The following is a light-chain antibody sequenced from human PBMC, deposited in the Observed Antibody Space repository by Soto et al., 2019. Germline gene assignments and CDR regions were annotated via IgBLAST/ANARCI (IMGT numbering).Light chain of an antibody. Sequence: QAVVTQEASLTVSPGGTVTLTRGSSTGDVTSYHYPYWFQQRRGQAPTTLIFDASNKHSWTPARFSGSLLGGKATLTLSGVQPEDEAEYYCLLSYSGAWVFGGGTKVTVL. CDR2: DAS. CDR3: LLSYSGAWV. J-gene: IGLJ3*02. CDR1: TGDVTSYHY. V-gene: IGLV7-46*01.